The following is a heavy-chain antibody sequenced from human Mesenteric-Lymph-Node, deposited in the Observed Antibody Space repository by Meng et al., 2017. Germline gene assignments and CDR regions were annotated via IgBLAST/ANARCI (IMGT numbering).Heavy chain of an antibody. Sequence: GESLKISCAGSGFTFSDYAMHWVRQAPGKGLEWVALISYDGSNKRYAGSVNGRFTISRDNSKNTMFLQMNSLGPEDTAVYYCARESGRRNWHDVTNYWGQGALVTVSS. CDR3: ARESGRRNWHDVTNY. J-gene: IGHJ4*02. CDR2: ISYDGSNK. D-gene: IGHD1-20*01. V-gene: IGHV3-30*04. CDR1: GFTFSDYA.